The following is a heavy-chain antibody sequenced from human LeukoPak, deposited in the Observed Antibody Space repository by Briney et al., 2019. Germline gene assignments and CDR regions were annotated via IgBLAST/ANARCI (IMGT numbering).Heavy chain of an antibody. Sequence: GGSLRLSCVASGFTFSSYWMHWVRQDPRKGLVWVSRINGDGRNINYADSVRGRFTISRDNAKNTLYLQMNTLRVEDTAVYYCARARGRSYYDSSGPLGMDVWGQGTTVTVSS. D-gene: IGHD3-22*01. CDR2: INGDGRNI. J-gene: IGHJ6*02. CDR3: ARARGRSYYDSSGPLGMDV. V-gene: IGHV3-74*01. CDR1: GFTFSSYW.